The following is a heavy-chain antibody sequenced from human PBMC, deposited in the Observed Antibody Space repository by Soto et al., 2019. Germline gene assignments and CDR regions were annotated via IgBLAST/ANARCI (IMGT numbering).Heavy chain of an antibody. CDR3: ARHYYDSSGYYRYFDY. CDR1: GASISTYY. V-gene: IGHV4-59*01. CDR2: IYYSGST. D-gene: IGHD3-22*01. J-gene: IGHJ4*02. Sequence: ASETLSLTCTVSGASISTYYWSWIRQPPGKGLEWIGYIYYSGSTNYKPSLKSRVTISVDTSKNQFSLKLSSVTAADTAVYYCARHYYDSSGYYRYFDYWGQGTLVTVSS.